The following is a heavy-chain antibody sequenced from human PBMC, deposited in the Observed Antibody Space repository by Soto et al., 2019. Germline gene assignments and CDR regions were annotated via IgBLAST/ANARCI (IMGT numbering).Heavy chain of an antibody. D-gene: IGHD3-10*01. CDR3: AIGYYGSGGPDV. Sequence: QVQLQESGPRLVKPSQTLSLTCSISGGSFSSGGFYWGWIRQVPGRGLEWIGHVFNTVNTRYSLPLRTRLTMSIEPSANQFSMTLSSVTAADTAIYYCAIGYYGSGGPDVWGQGTLVTVSS. CDR1: GGSFSSGGFY. CDR2: VFNTVNT. J-gene: IGHJ4*02. V-gene: IGHV4-31*03.